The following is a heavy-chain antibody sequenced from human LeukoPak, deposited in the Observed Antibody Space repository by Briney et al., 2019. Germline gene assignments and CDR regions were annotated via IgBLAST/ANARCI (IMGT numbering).Heavy chain of an antibody. CDR3: AKDPTDCSSTSCYEDWFDP. V-gene: IGHV3-23*01. CDR2: ISGSGGST. Sequence: PGGSLRLSCAASGFTFNNYAMSWVRQAPGKGLEWVSAISGSGGSTYYADSVKGRFTISRDNSKNTLYLQMNSLRAEDTAVYYCAKDPTDCSSTSCYEDWFDPWGQGTLVTVSS. CDR1: GFTFNNYA. D-gene: IGHD2-2*01. J-gene: IGHJ5*02.